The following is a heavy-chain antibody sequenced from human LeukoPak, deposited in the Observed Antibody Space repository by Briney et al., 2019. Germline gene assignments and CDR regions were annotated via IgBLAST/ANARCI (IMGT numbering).Heavy chain of an antibody. V-gene: IGHV3-15*01. Sequence: GGSLRLSCAASGFTFSNAWMSWVRQAPGKGLEWVGCIKSKTDGGTTDYAAPVKGRFTISRDDSKNTLYLQMNSLKTEDTAVYYCTLNAEWELGDYWGQGTLVTVSS. CDR1: GFTFSNAW. CDR2: IKSKTDGGTT. CDR3: TLNAEWELGDY. J-gene: IGHJ4*02. D-gene: IGHD1-26*01.